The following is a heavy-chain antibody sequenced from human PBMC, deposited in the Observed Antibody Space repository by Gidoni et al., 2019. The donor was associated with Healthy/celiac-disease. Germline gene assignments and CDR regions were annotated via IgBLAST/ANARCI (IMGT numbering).Heavy chain of an antibody. V-gene: IGHV3-53*01. D-gene: IGHD3-3*01. Sequence: EVQLVESGGGLIQPGGSLRLSGAASGFTFSSNDMSWVRQAPGKGLEWVSVIYSGGSTYYADSVKGRFTISRDNSKNTLYLQMNSLRAEDTAVYYCARGAISDYDFWSGPLDFGLTWGQGTLVTVSS. J-gene: IGHJ5*02. CDR1: GFTFSSND. CDR2: IYSGGST. CDR3: ARGAISDYDFWSGPLDFGLT.